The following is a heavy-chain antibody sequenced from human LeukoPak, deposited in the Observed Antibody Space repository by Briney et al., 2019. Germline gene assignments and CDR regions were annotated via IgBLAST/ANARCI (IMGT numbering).Heavy chain of an antibody. CDR3: AKSQRNDQQVVQRIDY. J-gene: IGHJ4*02. CDR1: RFTFSTYA. Sequence: PGGSLRLSCTVSRFTFSTYAMSWVRQPPGKGLEWVSSISGSGDTTYYTGSVKGRFTISRDNSKNALYLQMSSLRAEDTAVYYCAKSQRNDQQVVQRIDYWGQGTLVTVPS. V-gene: IGHV3-23*01. CDR2: ISGSGDTT. D-gene: IGHD2-2*01.